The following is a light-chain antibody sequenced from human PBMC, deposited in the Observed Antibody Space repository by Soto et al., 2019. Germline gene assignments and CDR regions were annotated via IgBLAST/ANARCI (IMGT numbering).Light chain of an antibody. Sequence: DIQMTQSPSTLSASVGDRVTITCRASQNINRWLAWYQQKPGKAPKLLIYRASDLESGVPSRFSGSGSGTEFNLTISSLQADDFATDSCQQYHTCWTFGQGTKVEIK. J-gene: IGKJ1*01. CDR3: QQYHTCWT. CDR1: QNINRW. V-gene: IGKV1-5*03. CDR2: RAS.